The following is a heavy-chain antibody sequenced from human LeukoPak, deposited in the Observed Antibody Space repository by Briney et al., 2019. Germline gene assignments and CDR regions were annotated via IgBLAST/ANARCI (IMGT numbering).Heavy chain of an antibody. CDR3: ARQSGAAAGPDY. CDR2: IYPGDSDT. CDR1: GYSYISNW. Sequence: GESLTVSCMCSGYSYISNWSHGLRQMPGRRLEWMGIIYPGDSDTRCSPSFRGQVTISADKSSSTAYLQWSSLKASDTALYYCARQSGAAAGPDYWGQGTLVSVSS. J-gene: IGHJ4*02. D-gene: IGHD6-13*01. V-gene: IGHV5-51*01.